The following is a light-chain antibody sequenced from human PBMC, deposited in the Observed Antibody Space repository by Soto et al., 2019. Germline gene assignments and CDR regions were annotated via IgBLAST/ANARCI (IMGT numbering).Light chain of an antibody. J-gene: IGLJ3*02. CDR3: QVWDGATHHLV. CDR1: KVGSKS. CDR2: YDV. Sequence: SYELTQPPSVSVAPGRTAIITCGGSKVGSKSVHWYQQKPGQAPVLVIYYDVDRPSGIPERFSGSNSGDTATLPIASVEAWDEADYYCQVWDGATHHLVFGGGTTLTVL. V-gene: IGLV3-21*04.